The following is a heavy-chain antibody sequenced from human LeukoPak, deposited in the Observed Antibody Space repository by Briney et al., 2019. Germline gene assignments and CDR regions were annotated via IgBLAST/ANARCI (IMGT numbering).Heavy chain of an antibody. J-gene: IGHJ4*02. CDR1: GFTVITND. V-gene: IGHV3-53*01. D-gene: IGHD1-14*01. CDR2: LYSDGNT. Sequence: GGSLRLSCAASGFTVITNDMTWVRQAPGRGLEWVSVLYSDGNTKYADSVQGRFTISRDNSKNTLYLEMNSLSPDDTAVYYCARGVEPLAANTLAYWGQETLVTVSS. CDR3: ARGVEPLAANTLAY.